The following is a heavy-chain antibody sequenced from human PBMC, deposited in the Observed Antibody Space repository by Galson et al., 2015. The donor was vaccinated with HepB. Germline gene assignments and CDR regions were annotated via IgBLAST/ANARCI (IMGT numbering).Heavy chain of an antibody. CDR2: ISYDGSNK. D-gene: IGHD3-3*01. V-gene: IGHV3-30-3*01. CDR1: GFTFSSYA. Sequence: SLRLSCAASGFTFSSYAMHWVRQAPGKGLEWVAVISYDGSNKYYADSVKGRFTISRDNSKNTLYLQMNSLRAEDTAVYYCARKPTYYDFWSGYYTGGYFDYWGQGTLVTVSS. CDR3: ARKPTYYDFWSGYYTGGYFDY. J-gene: IGHJ4*02.